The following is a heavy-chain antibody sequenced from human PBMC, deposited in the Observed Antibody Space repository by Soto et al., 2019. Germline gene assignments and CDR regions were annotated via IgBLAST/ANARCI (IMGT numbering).Heavy chain of an antibody. J-gene: IGHJ5*02. CDR2: ISGSGGST. D-gene: IGHD4-4*01. V-gene: IGHV3-23*01. Sequence: PGGSLRLSCAASGFTFSSYAMSWVRQAPGKGLEWVSAISGSGGSTYYADSVKGRFTISRDNSKNTLYLQMNSLRAEDTAVYYCAKDPGRDALYSNYVPNWFDPWGQGTLVTVSS. CDR1: GFTFSSYA. CDR3: AKDPGRDALYSNYVPNWFDP.